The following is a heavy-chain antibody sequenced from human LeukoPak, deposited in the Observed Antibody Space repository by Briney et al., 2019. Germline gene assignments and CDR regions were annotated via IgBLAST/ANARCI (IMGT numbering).Heavy chain of an antibody. V-gene: IGHV4-39*01. Sequence: PETLSLTCTVSDGSISSNNYYCAWVRHPPGKGLEWIANIFFTGSTYYNPSLKSRVTISIDTSKNQFPLRLSSMTATDTAVYYCARLNKPGWFDPWGQGTLVTVSS. J-gene: IGHJ5*02. CDR3: ARLNKPGWFDP. CDR2: IFFTGST. D-gene: IGHD1-14*01. CDR1: DGSISSNNYY.